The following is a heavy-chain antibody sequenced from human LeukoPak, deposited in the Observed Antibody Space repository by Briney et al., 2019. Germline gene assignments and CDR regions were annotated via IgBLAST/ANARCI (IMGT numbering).Heavy chain of an antibody. Sequence: SGPVLVKPTETLTLTCAVSGFSLSNARMGVSWIRQPPGKALEWLAHIFSNDEKSYSTSLKSRLTISKDTSKSQVVLTMTNMDPVDTATYYCARIDGYNWPPWAFDIWGQGTMVTVSS. CDR2: IFSNDEK. D-gene: IGHD5-24*01. V-gene: IGHV2-26*01. CDR3: ARIDGYNWPPWAFDI. CDR1: GFSLSNARMG. J-gene: IGHJ3*02.